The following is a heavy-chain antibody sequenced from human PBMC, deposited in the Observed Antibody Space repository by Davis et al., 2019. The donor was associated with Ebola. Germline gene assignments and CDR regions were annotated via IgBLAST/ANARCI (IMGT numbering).Heavy chain of an antibody. V-gene: IGHV1-46*01. Sequence: ASVKVSCKAFGYTFTNYYVHWVRQAPGQGLEWMGVINPSAGYTNYAQKFQGRVTITRDTSTSTVYMEVTRLRSDDTAVYYCARDGPDYYGLDVWGKGTTVTVSS. CDR2: INPSAGYT. CDR3: ARDGPDYYGLDV. CDR1: GYTFTNYY. J-gene: IGHJ6*04.